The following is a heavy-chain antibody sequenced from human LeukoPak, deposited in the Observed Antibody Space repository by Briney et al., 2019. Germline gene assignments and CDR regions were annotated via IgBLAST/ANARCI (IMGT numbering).Heavy chain of an antibody. CDR1: GYTLTELS. CDR3: ARDRLLGGGSGWSLFDY. J-gene: IGHJ4*02. D-gene: IGHD6-19*01. CDR2: FHPEDGEK. Sequence: ASVKVSCKVSGYTLTELSMHWVRQAPGKGLQWMGTFHPEDGEKSYAQKFQGRVTMTEDTSTDTAYMELSSLRSEDTAVYYCARDRLLGGGSGWSLFDYWGQGTLVTVSS. V-gene: IGHV1-24*01.